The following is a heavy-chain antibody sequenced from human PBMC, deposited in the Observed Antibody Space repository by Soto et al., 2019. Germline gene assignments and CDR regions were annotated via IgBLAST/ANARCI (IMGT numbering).Heavy chain of an antibody. J-gene: IGHJ5*02. CDR2: INHSGST. Sequence: QVQLQQWGAGLLKPSETLSLTCAVYGGSFSGYYWSWIRQPPGKGLEWIGEINHSGSTNYNPSLKSRVTISIDTSKNQFSLKLSSVTAVDTAVYYCARKMPTMIVVVIQNWFDPWGQGTLVTVSS. V-gene: IGHV4-34*01. CDR3: ARKMPTMIVVVIQNWFDP. CDR1: GGSFSGYY. D-gene: IGHD3-22*01.